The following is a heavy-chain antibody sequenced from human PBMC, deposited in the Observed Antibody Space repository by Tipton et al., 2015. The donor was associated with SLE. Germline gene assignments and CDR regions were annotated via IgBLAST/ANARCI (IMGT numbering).Heavy chain of an antibody. J-gene: IGHJ6*02. CDR3: ARWIPLTGINV. D-gene: IGHD5-18*01. CDR2: IYYGGTI. Sequence: TLSLTCNVSVYSISSSHWWGWIRQPPGKGLEWIGHIYYGGTIYYNPLLKSRVTISVDKSKNQFSLKLTSVTAADTAVYYCARWIPLTGINVWGQGATVTVSS. V-gene: IGHV4-28*02. CDR1: VYSISSSHW.